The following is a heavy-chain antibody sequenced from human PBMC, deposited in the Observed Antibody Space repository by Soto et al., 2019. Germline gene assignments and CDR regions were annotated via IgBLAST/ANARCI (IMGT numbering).Heavy chain of an antibody. CDR2: ISAYNGNT. CDR1: GYTFTSYG. V-gene: IGHV1-18*01. J-gene: IGHJ5*02. CDR3: ATFDRDPVSRERWYDP. D-gene: IGHD3-16*01. Sequence: GASVKVSCKASGYTFTSYGLSWVRQAPGQGLEWMGWISAYNGNTNYAQKLQGRVTMTTDTSTSTAYMELRSLRSDDTAVYYCATFDRDPVSRERWYDPWGQGTLVTVSS.